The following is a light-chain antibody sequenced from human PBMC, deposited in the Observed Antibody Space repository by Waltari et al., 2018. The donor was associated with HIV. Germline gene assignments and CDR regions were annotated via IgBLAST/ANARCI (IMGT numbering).Light chain of an antibody. V-gene: IGLV3-1*01. CDR1: TLGDKH. J-gene: IGLJ2*01. CDR2: QDN. Sequence: SYELTQSPSVSVSPGHTASITCSGDTLGDKHVYWYQQKSGQSPVLVIYQDNKRHSGSPERFSGSNSGNTATLTISGTQAMDDADYYCQAWDSSTVVFGGGTKLTVL. CDR3: QAWDSSTVV.